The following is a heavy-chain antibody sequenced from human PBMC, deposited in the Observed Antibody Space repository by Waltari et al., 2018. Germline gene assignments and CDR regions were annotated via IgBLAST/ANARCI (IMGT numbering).Heavy chain of an antibody. CDR1: GYTLTELS. J-gene: IGHJ4*02. CDR3: AFSGSNSLAPYFDY. D-gene: IGHD1-26*01. CDR2: FDPEDGET. Sequence: QVQLVQSGAEVKKPGASVKVSCKVSGYTLTELSMHWVRQAPGKGLEWMGGFDPEDGETIYAQKFQGRVTITEDTSTDTAYMELSSLRSEDTAVYYCAFSGSNSLAPYFDYWGQGTLVTVSS. V-gene: IGHV1-24*01.